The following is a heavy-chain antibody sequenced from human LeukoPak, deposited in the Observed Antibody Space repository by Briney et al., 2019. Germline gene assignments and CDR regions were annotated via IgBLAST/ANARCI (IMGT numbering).Heavy chain of an antibody. CDR1: GGTFSSYA. Sequence: SVKVSCKASGGTFSSYAISWVRQAPGQGLEWMGGIIPIFGTANYAQKFQGRVTITTDESTSTAYMELSSLRYEDTAVYYCGRPSMGGFWSGYLDYWGQGTRVTVSS. CDR3: GRPSMGGFWSGYLDY. CDR2: IIPIFGTA. J-gene: IGHJ4*02. D-gene: IGHD3-3*01. V-gene: IGHV1-69*05.